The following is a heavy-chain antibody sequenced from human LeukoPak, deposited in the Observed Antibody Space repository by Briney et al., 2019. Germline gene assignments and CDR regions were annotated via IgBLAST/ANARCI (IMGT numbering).Heavy chain of an antibody. V-gene: IGHV3-23*01. Sequence: PGGSLRLSCAASGLTFNSYAMSWVRQAPGKGLEWVSAISGSGGSTYYADSVKGRFTISRDNSKNTLYLQMNSLRAEDTAVYYCAKVNRGFIVGATYYFDYWGQGTLVTVSS. D-gene: IGHD1-26*01. CDR2: ISGSGGST. J-gene: IGHJ4*02. CDR1: GLTFNSYA. CDR3: AKVNRGFIVGATYYFDY.